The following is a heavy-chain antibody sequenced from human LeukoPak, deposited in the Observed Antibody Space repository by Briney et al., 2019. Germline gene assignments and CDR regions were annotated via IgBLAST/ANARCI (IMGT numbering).Heavy chain of an antibody. V-gene: IGHV1-24*01. CDR1: GYTFTSYD. CDR2: FDPEDGET. CDR3: ATLDHYDILTGSTQAVK. J-gene: IGHJ4*02. D-gene: IGHD3-9*01. Sequence: ASVKVSCKASGYTFTSYDINWVRQAPGKGLEWMGGFDPEDGETIYAQKFQGRVTMTEDTSTDTAYMGLSSLRSEDTAVYYCATLDHYDILTGSTQAVKWGQGTLVTVSS.